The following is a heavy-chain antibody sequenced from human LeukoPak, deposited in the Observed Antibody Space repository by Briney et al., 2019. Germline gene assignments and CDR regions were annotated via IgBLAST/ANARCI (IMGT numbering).Heavy chain of an antibody. CDR3: ARDYQLLYGYYYYGMDV. D-gene: IGHD2-2*02. Sequence: GGSLRLSCAASGFTFSSYAMHWVRQAPGKGLEWVAVISYDGSNKYYADSVKGRFTISRDNSKNTPYLQMNSLRAEDTAVYYCARDYQLLYGYYYYGMDVWGQGTTVTVSS. J-gene: IGHJ6*02. CDR2: ISYDGSNK. V-gene: IGHV3-30-3*01. CDR1: GFTFSSYA.